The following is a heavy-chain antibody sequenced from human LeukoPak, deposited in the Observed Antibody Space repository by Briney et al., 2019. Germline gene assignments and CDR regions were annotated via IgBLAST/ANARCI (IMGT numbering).Heavy chain of an antibody. CDR3: AKGVVPAAIPFDY. Sequence: GGSLRLSCAASGFTFTSYGMHWVRQAPGKGLEWVAFIRYDGSNKYYADSVKGRFTIPRDNSKNTLYLLMNSLRAEDTAVYYCAKGVVPAAIPFDYWGQGTLVTVSS. J-gene: IGHJ4*02. D-gene: IGHD2-2*01. CDR2: IRYDGSNK. V-gene: IGHV3-30*02. CDR1: GFTFTSYG.